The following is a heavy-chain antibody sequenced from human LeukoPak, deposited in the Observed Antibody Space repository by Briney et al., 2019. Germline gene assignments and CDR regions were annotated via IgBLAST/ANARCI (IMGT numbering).Heavy chain of an antibody. D-gene: IGHD2-2*02. CDR1: GGSISSSSYY. Sequence: ASETLSLTCTVSGGSISSSSYYWGWIRQPPGKGLEWIGSIYYSGSTYYNPSLKSRVTISVDTSKNQFSLKLSSVTAADTAVYYCARRPYCSSTSCYNRCFDYWGQGTLVTVSS. CDR3: ARRPYCSSTSCYNRCFDY. V-gene: IGHV4-39*01. CDR2: IYYSGST. J-gene: IGHJ4*02.